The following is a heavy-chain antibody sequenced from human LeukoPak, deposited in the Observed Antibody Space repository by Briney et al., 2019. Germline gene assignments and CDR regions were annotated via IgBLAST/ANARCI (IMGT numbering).Heavy chain of an antibody. J-gene: IGHJ4*02. D-gene: IGHD4-17*01. CDR2: IYYSGST. Sequence: PSETLSLTCTVSGGSISSYYWSWIRQPPGKGLEWIGYIYYSGSTNYNPSLKSRVTISVDTSKNQFSLKLSSVTAADTAVYYCARWYGDYAKYYFDYWGQGTLVTVSS. CDR3: ARWYGDYAKYYFDY. CDR1: GGSISSYY. V-gene: IGHV4-59*01.